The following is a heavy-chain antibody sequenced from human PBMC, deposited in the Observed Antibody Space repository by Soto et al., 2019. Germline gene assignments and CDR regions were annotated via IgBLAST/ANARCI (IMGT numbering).Heavy chain of an antibody. CDR1: VGSTSIDNY. J-gene: IGHJ4*02. CDR2: IYYSGNT. CDR3: AREGGESSDGIYYFDS. V-gene: IGHV4-30-4*01. D-gene: IGHD3-3*02. Sequence: SEALSVTCTFSVGSTSIDNYWRWIRQPPVKGLEWIGHIYYSGNTDYNPSLKSRLAISIDTSKNQFSLKLSSVTAADTSVYFCAREGGESSDGIYYFDSWGQGSLFTVSS.